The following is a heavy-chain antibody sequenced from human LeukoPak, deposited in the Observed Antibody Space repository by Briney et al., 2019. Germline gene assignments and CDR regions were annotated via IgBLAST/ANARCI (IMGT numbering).Heavy chain of an antibody. D-gene: IGHD1-26*01. Sequence: SETLSLTCAVSGYSISSGYYWGWIRQPPGKGLEWIGSIYHSGSTDYNPSLKSRVTISVDTSKNQFSLKLSSVTAADTAVYYCARHRSGSGSYLYYFDYWGQGTLVTVSS. J-gene: IGHJ4*02. V-gene: IGHV4-38-2*01. CDR1: GYSISSGYY. CDR2: IYHSGST. CDR3: ARHRSGSGSYLYYFDY.